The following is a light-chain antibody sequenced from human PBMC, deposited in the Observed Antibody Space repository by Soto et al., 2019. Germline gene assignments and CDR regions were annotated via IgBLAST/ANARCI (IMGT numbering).Light chain of an antibody. CDR2: DVS. Sequence: QSALTQPASVSGSPLQSITISCTGTSSDVGGYNYVSWYQQHPGKAPKLMIYDVSNRPSGVSNRFSGSKSGNTASLTISGLQAEDEADYYCCSYTSSSTTTYVFGTGTKVTVL. J-gene: IGLJ1*01. CDR3: CSYTSSSTTTYV. V-gene: IGLV2-14*01. CDR1: SSDVGGYNY.